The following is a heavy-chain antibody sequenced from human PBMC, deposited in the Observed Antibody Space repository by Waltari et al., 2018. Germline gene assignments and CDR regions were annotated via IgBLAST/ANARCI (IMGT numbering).Heavy chain of an antibody. Sequence: QVQLVQSGAEVKKPGASVKVSCKASGYTFTSYAMHWVRQAPGQRLEWRGWINAGNGNTKYSQKFQGRGTITRDTSASTAYMELSSLRSEDTAVYDCARGITMVRGVIIPFDYWGQGTLVTVSS. V-gene: IGHV1-3*01. CDR1: GYTFTSYA. J-gene: IGHJ4*02. CDR3: ARGITMVRGVIIPFDY. D-gene: IGHD3-10*01. CDR2: INAGNGNT.